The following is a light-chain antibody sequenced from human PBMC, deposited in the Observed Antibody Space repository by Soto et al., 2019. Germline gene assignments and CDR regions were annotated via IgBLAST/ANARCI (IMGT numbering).Light chain of an antibody. J-gene: IGLJ1*01. CDR3: SSYTSRNTEV. CDR2: DVT. Sequence: QSVLTQPASVSGSPGQSITISCTGTSSDVGRYNYVSWYQQYPGKAPKVIIYDVTNRPSGVSNRFSCSKSGNTASLTISGLQAEDEADYYCSSYTSRNTEVFGTGTKLTVL. CDR1: SSDVGRYNY. V-gene: IGLV2-14*01.